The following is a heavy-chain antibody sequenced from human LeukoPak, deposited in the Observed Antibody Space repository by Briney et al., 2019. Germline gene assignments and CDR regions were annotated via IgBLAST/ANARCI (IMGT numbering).Heavy chain of an antibody. CDR1: GFTFSVYE. V-gene: IGHV3-48*03. J-gene: IGHJ4*02. CDR2: ISSSGSPI. Sequence: GGSLRLSCAASGFTFSVYEMNWVRQAPGKGLEWVSYISSSGSPIYYADSVKGRFTISRDNAKNSLYLQMNSLRVEDTAVYFCARAVGTAYERLNYFDVWGQGTLVTVSS. CDR3: ARAVGTAYERLNYFDV. D-gene: IGHD1-1*01.